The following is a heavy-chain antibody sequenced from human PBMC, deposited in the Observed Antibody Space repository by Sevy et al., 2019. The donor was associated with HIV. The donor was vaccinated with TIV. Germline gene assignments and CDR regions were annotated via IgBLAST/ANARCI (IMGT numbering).Heavy chain of an antibody. CDR2: IYSDATT. CDR3: ARGKTGYGYALSY. CDR1: RFTVNNNY. V-gene: IGHV3-66*01. D-gene: IGHD5-18*01. J-gene: IGHJ4*02. Sequence: GGSLRLSCAASRFTVNNNYMTWVRQAPGKGLEGISIIYSDATTYHADSVKDRFNISRDNSKNMLYLQMNNLRVEDTAVYYCARGKTGYGYALSYWRQGTLVTVSS.